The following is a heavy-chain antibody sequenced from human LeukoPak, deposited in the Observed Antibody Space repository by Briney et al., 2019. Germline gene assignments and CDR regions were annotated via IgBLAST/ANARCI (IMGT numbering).Heavy chain of an antibody. CDR3: ASLMTTVTTVDY. Sequence: PGGSLRLSCAAPGFTFSSYSMNWVRQAPGKGLEWVSSISSSSSYIYYADSVKGRFTISRDNAKNSLYLQMNSLRAEDTAVYYCASLMTTVTTVDYWGQGTLVTVSS. CDR2: ISSSSSYI. J-gene: IGHJ4*02. CDR1: GFTFSSYS. V-gene: IGHV3-21*01. D-gene: IGHD4-17*01.